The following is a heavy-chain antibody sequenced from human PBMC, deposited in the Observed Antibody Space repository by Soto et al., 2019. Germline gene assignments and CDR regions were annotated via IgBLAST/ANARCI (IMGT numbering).Heavy chain of an antibody. CDR3: ARGYSGGYYYAMDV. CDR1: GGTFTTYA. J-gene: IGHJ6*02. CDR2: IIPMYNKP. D-gene: IGHD4-4*01. V-gene: IGHV1-69*01. Sequence: QVQLVQSGAEVKKPGSSVRVSCQASGGTFTTYAFNWVRQAPGQGLEWMGGIIPMYNKPNYAPNFLGRVTISSVPSTSTAYMELTTLRSEDTAVYFCARGYSGGYYYAMDVWGQGTRVTVSS.